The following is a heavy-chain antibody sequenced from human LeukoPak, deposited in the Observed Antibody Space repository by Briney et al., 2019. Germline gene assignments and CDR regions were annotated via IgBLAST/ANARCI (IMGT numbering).Heavy chain of an antibody. V-gene: IGHV1-69*05. J-gene: IGHJ4*02. CDR3: ARGPYRSYGDYGY. D-gene: IGHD4-17*01. Sequence: SVKVSCKASGGTFSSYAISWVRQAPGQGLEWMGRIIPIFGTANYAQKFQGRVTITTDESTSTAYMELSSLRSEDTAVYYCARGPYRSYGDYGYWGQGTLVTVSS. CDR2: IIPIFGTA. CDR1: GGTFSSYA.